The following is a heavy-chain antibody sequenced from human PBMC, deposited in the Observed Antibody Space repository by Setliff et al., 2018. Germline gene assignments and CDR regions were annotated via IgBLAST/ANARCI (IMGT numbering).Heavy chain of an antibody. Sequence: YGGPFSDYYWGWVRQTPGKGLEWIAEINPSGTTNYIPSLRSRVTISVDTSKNQFSLILRSVTAADTAVYYCARGRMRGSCSGPSCTYDPFDIWGQGTPVTVSS. D-gene: IGHD2-2*01. CDR2: INPSGTT. J-gene: IGHJ3*02. CDR1: GGPFSDYY. CDR3: ARGRMRGSCSGPSCTYDPFDI. V-gene: IGHV4-34*01.